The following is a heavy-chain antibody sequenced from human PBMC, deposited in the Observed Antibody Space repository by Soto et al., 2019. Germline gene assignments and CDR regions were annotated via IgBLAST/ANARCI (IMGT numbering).Heavy chain of an antibody. V-gene: IGHV3-7*01. J-gene: IGHJ4*02. CDR2: INQDGSEK. Sequence: GGSLRLSXAAPGFTFSTYWMDWVRQTPGKGLEWVANINQDGSEKNYVDSVKGRFTISRDNAKTSLYLQMSSLTAEDSALYYCSRSLNSWGQGTLVTVSS. CDR3: SRSLNS. CDR1: GFTFSTYW.